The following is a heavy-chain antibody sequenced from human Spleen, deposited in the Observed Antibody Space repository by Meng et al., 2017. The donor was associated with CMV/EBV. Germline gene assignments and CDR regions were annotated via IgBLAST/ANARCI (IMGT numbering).Heavy chain of an antibody. Sequence: GESLKISCAASGFTFYSYAIHWVRQAPGKGLEWVAVVSSDGGDKYYADSVKGRFTISRDNSKNTLYLQMNSLRAEDTAVYYCAKRGGSSWFFDYWGQGTLVTVSS. V-gene: IGHV3-30-3*02. CDR1: GFTFYSYA. CDR2: VSSDGGDK. D-gene: IGHD6-13*01. J-gene: IGHJ4*02. CDR3: AKRGGSSWFFDY.